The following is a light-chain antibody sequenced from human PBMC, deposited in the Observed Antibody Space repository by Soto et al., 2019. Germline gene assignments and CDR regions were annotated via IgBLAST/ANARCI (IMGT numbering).Light chain of an antibody. CDR2: WAS. CDR3: QQYYSLWT. CDR1: QSVLYSSNNKNY. Sequence: DIVMTQSPDSLAVSLGERATINCKSSQSVLYSSNNKNYLAWYQQKPGQPPKLLIYWASTRESGVPDLFSGSGSGTDFTLTISSLQAEDVAVYYCQQYYSLWTFGQGTKVEIK. V-gene: IGKV4-1*01. J-gene: IGKJ1*01.